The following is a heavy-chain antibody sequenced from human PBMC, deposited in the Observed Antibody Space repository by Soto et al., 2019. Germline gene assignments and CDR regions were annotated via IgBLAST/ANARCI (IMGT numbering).Heavy chain of an antibody. CDR1: GGTFSSYT. J-gene: IGHJ4*02. V-gene: IGHV1-69*08. Sequence: QVQLVQSGAEVKKPGSSVKVSCKASGGTFSSYTISWVRQAPGQGLEWMGRIIPILGIANYAQKFQGRVTITADKSTSTAYMELSSPRSEDTAVYYCARDPPGNRYCSGGSCYSTPDYWGQGTLVTVSS. CDR2: IIPILGIA. CDR3: ARDPPGNRYCSGGSCYSTPDY. D-gene: IGHD2-15*01.